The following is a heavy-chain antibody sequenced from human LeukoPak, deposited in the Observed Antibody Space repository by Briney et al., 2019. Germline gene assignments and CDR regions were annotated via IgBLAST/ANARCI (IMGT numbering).Heavy chain of an antibody. CDR2: INPSGGST. CDR3: ASVRYCSGGSCYSFDY. CDR1: GYTFTSYY. D-gene: IGHD2-15*01. V-gene: IGHV1-46*01. Sequence: ASVKVSCKASGYTFTSYYMHWVRQAPGQGLEWMGIINPSGGSTSYAQKFQSRVTMTRDMSTSTVYMELSSLRSEDTAVYYCASVRYCSGGSCYSFDYWGQGTLVTVSS. J-gene: IGHJ4*02.